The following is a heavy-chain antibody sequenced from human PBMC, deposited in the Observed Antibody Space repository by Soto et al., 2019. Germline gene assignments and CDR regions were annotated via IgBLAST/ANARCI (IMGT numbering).Heavy chain of an antibody. Sequence: GASVKVSCKASGYTFTSYYMHWVRQAPGQGLEWMGIINPSGGSTSYTQKFQGRVTMTRDTSTSTVYMELSSLRSEDTAVYYCARGVDLSSSGSYAGPTHYCDYWGQGTLVTVLL. CDR2: INPSGGST. J-gene: IGHJ4*02. CDR1: GYTFTSYY. CDR3: ARGVDLSSSGSYAGPTHYCDY. V-gene: IGHV1-46*01. D-gene: IGHD1-26*01.